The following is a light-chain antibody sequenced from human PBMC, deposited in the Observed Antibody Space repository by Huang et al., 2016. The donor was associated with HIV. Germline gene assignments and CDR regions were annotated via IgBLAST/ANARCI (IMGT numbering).Light chain of an antibody. CDR3: QQYDNVPPLT. Sequence: DIQMTQSPSSLSVSLRDRVTITCQASHDITNSLNWYQQKPGKAPKLLIYDAFNLETGVPSRFNGSGSGTDFAFTISSLQADDIGTYYCQQYDNVPPLTFGGGTKVEIK. CDR2: DAF. V-gene: IGKV1-33*01. J-gene: IGKJ4*01. CDR1: HDITNS.